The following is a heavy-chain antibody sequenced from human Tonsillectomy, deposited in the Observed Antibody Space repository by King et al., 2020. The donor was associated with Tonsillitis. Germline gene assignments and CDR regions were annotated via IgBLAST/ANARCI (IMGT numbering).Heavy chain of an antibody. V-gene: IGHV3-7*03. Sequence: VQLVESGGGLVQPGGSPRLSCAASGFTSSSYWMTWVRQAPGKGLEWVANIKQDGSGQYYVDSVKGRFTISRYNAKNSVYLQMNSLRVDDTAVYYCTRGRGSWSLDYWGQXTLVTVSS. CDR3: TRGRGSWSLDY. CDR2: IKQDGSGQ. J-gene: IGHJ4*02. CDR1: GFTSSSYW. D-gene: IGHD6-13*01.